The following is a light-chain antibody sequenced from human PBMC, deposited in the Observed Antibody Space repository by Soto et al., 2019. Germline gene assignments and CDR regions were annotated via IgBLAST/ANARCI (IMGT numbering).Light chain of an antibody. J-gene: IGLJ2*01. CDR2: AVS. Sequence: QSALTQPASVSGSPGQSITISCTGSDVGAYRYVSWYQQHPGKAPRLMIYAVSNRPSGVSDRFSGSKSGNTASLTISGLQPEDEAYFFCSSYTGGNARVVFGGGTKLTVL. CDR3: SSYTGGNARVV. V-gene: IGLV2-14*01. CDR1: SDVGAYRY.